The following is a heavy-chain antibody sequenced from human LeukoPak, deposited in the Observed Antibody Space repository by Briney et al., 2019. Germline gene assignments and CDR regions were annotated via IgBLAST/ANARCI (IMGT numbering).Heavy chain of an antibody. V-gene: IGHV1-8*01. CDR2: MNPNSGNT. D-gene: IGHD3-3*01. CDR3: ARSIRFLEWLCETRVCPKKYYFDY. J-gene: IGHJ4*02. CDR1: GYTFTSYD. Sequence: ASVKVSCKASGYTFTSYDNNWVRQATGQGLEWMGWMNPNSGNTGYAQKFQGRVTMTRNTSISTAYMELSSLRSEDTAVYYCARSIRFLEWLCETRVCPKKYYFDYWGQGTLVTVSS.